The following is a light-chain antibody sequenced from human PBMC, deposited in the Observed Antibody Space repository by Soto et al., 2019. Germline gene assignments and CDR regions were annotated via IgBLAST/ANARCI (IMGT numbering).Light chain of an antibody. CDR3: QQYDHLPS. V-gene: IGKV1-5*01. CDR1: QSISSW. J-gene: IGKJ4*01. Sequence: DIQMTQSPSTLSASVGDRVTITCRASQSISSWLAWYQQKPGKAPKLLIYLASNLELGVPSRFSGGGSGTEFTLTISSLQPEDFGTYYCQQYDHLPSFGGGTKVEI. CDR2: LAS.